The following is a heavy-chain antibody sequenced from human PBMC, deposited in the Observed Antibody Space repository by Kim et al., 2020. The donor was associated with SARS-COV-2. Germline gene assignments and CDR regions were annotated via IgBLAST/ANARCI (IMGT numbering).Heavy chain of an antibody. CDR1: GYIFSIYG. V-gene: IGHV1-18*01. J-gene: IGHJ4*02. Sequence: ASVKVSCKTSGYIFSIYGFSWVRQAPGQGLEWMGWINTKDGDTKYVQKFQDRVTMTTDSSTSTAYMELRSLKFDDTAVYYCVNDYWGQGTLVTVSS. CDR3: VNDY. CDR2: INTKDGDT.